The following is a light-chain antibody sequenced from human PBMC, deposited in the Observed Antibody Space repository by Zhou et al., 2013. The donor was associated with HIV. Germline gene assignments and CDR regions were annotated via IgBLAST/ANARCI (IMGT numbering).Light chain of an antibody. J-gene: IGKJ3*01. CDR2: DTS. V-gene: IGKV3-11*01. CDR1: ESVSSF. Sequence: IILTQSPATLSLSPGERANLSCRASESVSSFLAWYQQKPGQAPRLLIFDTSNRATGIPVRFSGSGSGTDFSLTISSLEPEDFAVYYCQLRTNWPPEVTFGPGTKV. CDR3: QLRTNWPPEVT.